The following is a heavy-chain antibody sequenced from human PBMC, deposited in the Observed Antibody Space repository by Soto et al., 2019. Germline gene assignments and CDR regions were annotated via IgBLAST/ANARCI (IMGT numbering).Heavy chain of an antibody. Sequence: TLSLTCTVSGGSISSYYWSWIRQPAGKGLEWIGRIYTSGSTNYNPSLKSRVTMSVDTSKNQFSLKLSSVTAADTAVYYCARDGWELLSDGAFDIWGQGTMVTVSS. V-gene: IGHV4-4*07. J-gene: IGHJ3*02. CDR3: ARDGWELLSDGAFDI. CDR2: IYTSGST. CDR1: GGSISSYY. D-gene: IGHD1-26*01.